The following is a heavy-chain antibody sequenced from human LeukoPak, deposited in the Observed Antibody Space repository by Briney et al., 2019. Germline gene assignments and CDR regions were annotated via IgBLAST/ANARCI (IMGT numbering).Heavy chain of an antibody. CDR1: GFTFRGYA. Sequence: GGSLRLSCAASGFTFRGYAMHWVRQAPGKGLEWVAVISYDGSNKYYADSVKGRFTISRDNSKNTLYLQMNSLRAEDTAVYYCEWRGYFDYWGQGTLVTVSS. V-gene: IGHV3-30*04. J-gene: IGHJ4*02. D-gene: IGHD5-12*01. CDR3: EWRGYFDY. CDR2: ISYDGSNK.